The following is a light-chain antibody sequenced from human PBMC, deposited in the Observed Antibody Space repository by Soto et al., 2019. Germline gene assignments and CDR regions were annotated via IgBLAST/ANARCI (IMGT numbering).Light chain of an antibody. CDR1: QSISSN. CDR3: QQYNNWPPWT. Sequence: IVMTQSPATLSVSPGERVTLSCRASQSISSNLAWYQQKPGQAPRLLIYGASSRATGIPARFSGSGSGTDFTLTISSLESGDFAVYYCQQYNNWPPWTFGQGTKVETK. CDR2: GAS. V-gene: IGKV3-15*01. J-gene: IGKJ1*01.